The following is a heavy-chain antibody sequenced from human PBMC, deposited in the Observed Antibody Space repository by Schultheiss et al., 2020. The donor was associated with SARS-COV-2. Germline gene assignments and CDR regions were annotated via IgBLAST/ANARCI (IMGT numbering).Heavy chain of an antibody. Sequence: GESLKISCAASGFTFSSYSMNWVRQAPGKGLEWVSSISSSSSYIYYADSVKGRFTISRDNAKNSLYLQMNSLRAEDTAVYYCARDQFVDPTGMDVWGQGTTVTVSS. CDR3: ARDQFVDPTGMDV. CDR1: GFTFSSYS. D-gene: IGHD3-10*01. J-gene: IGHJ6*02. V-gene: IGHV3-21*01. CDR2: ISSSSSYI.